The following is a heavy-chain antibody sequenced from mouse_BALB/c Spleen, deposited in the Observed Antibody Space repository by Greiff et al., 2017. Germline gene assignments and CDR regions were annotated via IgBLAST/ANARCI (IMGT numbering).Heavy chain of an antibody. CDR1: GFTFSSYA. Sequence: EVKLVESGGGLVQPGGSRKLSCAASGFTFSSYAMSWVRQTPEKRLEWVASISSGGSTYYPDSVKGRFTISRDNARNILYLQMSSLRSEDTAMYYCAREATYYAMDYWGQGTSVTVSS. V-gene: IGHV5-6-5*01. CDR3: AREATYYAMDY. CDR2: ISSGGST. J-gene: IGHJ4*01. D-gene: IGHD3-2*02.